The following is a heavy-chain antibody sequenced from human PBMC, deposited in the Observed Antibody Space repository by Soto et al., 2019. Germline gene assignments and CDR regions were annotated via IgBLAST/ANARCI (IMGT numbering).Heavy chain of an antibody. J-gene: IGHJ3*02. CDR2: IIPIFGTA. D-gene: IGHD3-22*01. V-gene: IGHV1-69*01. CDR1: GGTFSSYA. CDR3: AREDDYYDSSGYYRADAFDI. Sequence: QVQLVQSGAEVKKPGSSVKVSCKASGGTFSSYAISWVRQAPGQGLEWMGGIIPIFGTATYAQKFQGRVTITADESTSTAYMELSSLRSEDTAVYYCAREDDYYDSSGYYRADAFDIWGQGTMVTVSS.